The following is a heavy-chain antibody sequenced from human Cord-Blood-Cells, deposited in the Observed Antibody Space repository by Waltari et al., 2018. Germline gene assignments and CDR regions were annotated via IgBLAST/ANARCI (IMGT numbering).Heavy chain of an antibody. J-gene: IGHJ6*02. V-gene: IGHV4-34*01. D-gene: IGHD3-22*01. CDR3: ARGGGYYYDSSGYYYYYGMDV. CDR2: INHSGST. Sequence: QVQLQQWGAGLLKPSETLSLTCAVYGGSFSGYYWSWIRQPPGKGLEWMGEINHSGSTNYNPSLKSRVTISVDTSKNQFSLKLSSVTAADTAVYYCARGGGYYYDSSGYYYYYGMDVWGQGTTVTVSS. CDR1: GGSFSGYY.